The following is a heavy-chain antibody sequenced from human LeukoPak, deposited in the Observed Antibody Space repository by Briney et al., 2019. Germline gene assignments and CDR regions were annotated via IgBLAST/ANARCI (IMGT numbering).Heavy chain of an antibody. D-gene: IGHD5-12*01. CDR1: GGSISSGSYY. J-gene: IGHJ3*02. CDR3: ARDLGGYDLTDDAFDI. V-gene: IGHV4-61*02. CDR2: IYTSGST. Sequence: PSQTLSLTCTVSGGSISSGSYYWSWIRQPAGKGLEWIGRIYTSGSTNYNPSLKSRVTISVDTSKNQFSLKLSSVTAADTAVYYCARDLGGYDLTDDAFDIWGQGTMVTVSS.